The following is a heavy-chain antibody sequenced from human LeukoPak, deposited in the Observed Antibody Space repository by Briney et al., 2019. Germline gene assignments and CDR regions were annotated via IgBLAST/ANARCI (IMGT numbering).Heavy chain of an antibody. D-gene: IGHD3-10*01. J-gene: IGHJ5*02. Sequence: GGSLRLSCAASGFTFSSFAVSWVRQAPGKGLEWVSVISGSGGSTYYADSVKGRFTISRDNPNNTLYLQMSSLRAEDTAVYYCAKGYGFTNWFDPWGQGARVTVSS. CDR2: ISGSGGST. CDR3: AKGYGFTNWFDP. V-gene: IGHV3-23*01. CDR1: GFTFSSFA.